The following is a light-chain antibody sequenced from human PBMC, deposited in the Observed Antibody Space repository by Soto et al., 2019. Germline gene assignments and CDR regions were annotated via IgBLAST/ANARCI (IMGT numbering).Light chain of an antibody. CDR3: KQYNNWWT. CDR1: ESVVSN. J-gene: IGKJ1*01. V-gene: IGKV3-15*01. CDR2: GAS. Sequence: VLAQSPRTLALSPGERATLSCRATESVVSNYLAWYQLKPGQAPRLLIYGASTRATGISARFSGSGSGTEFTLTISSLQSEDFGVYYCKQYNNWWTVGQGTKVDIK.